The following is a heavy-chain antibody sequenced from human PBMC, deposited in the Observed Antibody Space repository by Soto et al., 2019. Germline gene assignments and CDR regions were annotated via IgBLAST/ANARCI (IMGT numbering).Heavy chain of an antibody. CDR2: SSSSGQYI. D-gene: IGHD3-9*01. V-gene: IGHV3-21*06. Sequence: PGGSLRLSCEVSGFNFRDYIINWVRQSPGKGLEWVSFSSSSGQYIKYADSVKGRFTISRDNAKNSLHLQMNSLRVEDTAIYYCARGARYDTLTGYLWGQGTRVTVSS. CDR3: ARGARYDTLTGYL. CDR1: GFNFRDYI. J-gene: IGHJ5*02.